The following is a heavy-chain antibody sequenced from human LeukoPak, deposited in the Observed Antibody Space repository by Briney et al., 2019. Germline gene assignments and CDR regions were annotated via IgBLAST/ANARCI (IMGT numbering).Heavy chain of an antibody. V-gene: IGHV1-2*02. CDR1: GYTFTGYY. J-gene: IGHJ5*02. D-gene: IGHD3-10*01. Sequence: AASVKVSCKASGYTFTGYYMHWVRQAPGQGLEWMGWINPNIGGTNYAQKFQGRVTMTRDTSISTAYMELSRLRSDDTAVYYCARGPAHSGSYYNSFWFDPWGQGTLVTVSS. CDR3: ARGPAHSGSYYNSFWFDP. CDR2: INPNIGGT.